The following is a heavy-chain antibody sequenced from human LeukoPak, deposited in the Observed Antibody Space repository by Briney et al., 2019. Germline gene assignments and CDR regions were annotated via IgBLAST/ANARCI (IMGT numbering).Heavy chain of an antibody. V-gene: IGHV1-69*06. CDR2: IIPIFGTA. D-gene: IGHD2-2*01. Sequence: SVKVSCKASGGTFSSYAISWVRQAPGQGLEWVGGIIPIFGTANYAQKFQGRVTITADKSTSTAYMELSSLRSEDTAVYYCARENCSSTSCWFDPWGQGTLVTVSS. CDR3: ARENCSSTSCWFDP. J-gene: IGHJ5*02. CDR1: GGTFSSYA.